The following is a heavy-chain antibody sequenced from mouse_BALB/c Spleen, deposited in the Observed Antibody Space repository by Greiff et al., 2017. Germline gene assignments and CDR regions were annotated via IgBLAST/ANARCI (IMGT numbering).Heavy chain of an antibody. CDR2: IDPENGDT. Sequence: EVQLQQSGAELVRPGASVKLSCTASGFYIKDYYMHWVKQRPEQGLEWIGWIDPENGDTEYAPKFQGKATMTADTSSNTAYLQLSSLTSEDTAVYYCNEITPLTMDYWGQGTSVTVSS. CDR3: NEITPLTMDY. D-gene: IGHD2-4*01. V-gene: IGHV14-4*02. J-gene: IGHJ4*01. CDR1: GFYIKDYY.